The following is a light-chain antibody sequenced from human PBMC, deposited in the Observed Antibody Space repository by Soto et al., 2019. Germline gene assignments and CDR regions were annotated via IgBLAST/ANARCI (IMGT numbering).Light chain of an antibody. Sequence: ETVMTQSPGTLSVSPGEGATLFCRASQSVRTKLAWYQQRAGQAPRLLMYGASTRATGIPDRFSGSGSGTEFTLTISSLQSEDFAVYYCQQYNSWPPITFGQGTRLEIK. CDR3: QQYNSWPPIT. J-gene: IGKJ5*01. V-gene: IGKV3-15*01. CDR1: QSVRTK. CDR2: GAS.